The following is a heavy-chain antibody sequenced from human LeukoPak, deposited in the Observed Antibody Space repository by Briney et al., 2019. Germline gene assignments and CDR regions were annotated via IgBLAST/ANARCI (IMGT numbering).Heavy chain of an antibody. V-gene: IGHV1-69*13. Sequence: ASVKVSCKTSGGTFSSYAISWVRQAPGQGLEWMGGIIPIFGTANYAQKFQGRVTITADESTSTAYMELSSLRSEDTAVYYCARKYSSGWENWFDPWGQGTLVTVSS. CDR3: ARKYSSGWENWFDP. CDR2: IIPIFGTA. J-gene: IGHJ5*02. D-gene: IGHD6-19*01. CDR1: GGTFSSYA.